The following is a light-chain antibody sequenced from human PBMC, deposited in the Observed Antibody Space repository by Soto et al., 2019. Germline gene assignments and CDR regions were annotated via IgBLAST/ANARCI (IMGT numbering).Light chain of an antibody. CDR1: QSVSSSY. Sequence: EMVLTQSPGALSLAPGERATLSFRSSQSVSSSYLAWYQQKPGQAPRLLIYGASSRATGIPDRFSGSGSETEFTLTISSLQSEDFAVYYCQQYNNWPRTFGQGTKVDIK. CDR2: GAS. CDR3: QQYNNWPRT. V-gene: IGKV3-20*01. J-gene: IGKJ1*01.